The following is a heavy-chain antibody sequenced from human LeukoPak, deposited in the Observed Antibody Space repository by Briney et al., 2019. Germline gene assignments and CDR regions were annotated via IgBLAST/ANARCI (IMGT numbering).Heavy chain of an antibody. D-gene: IGHD5-24*01. CDR2: ISSSDTTI. CDR1: GFTFTSYE. Sequence: GGSLRLSCAASGFTFTSYEMNWVRQAPGKGLEWVSYISSSDTTIYYADSVKGRFTISRDYAKNSLYLQMISLRVEDTAVYYCARVTGGREVDYWGQGTLVTVSS. J-gene: IGHJ4*02. V-gene: IGHV3-48*03. CDR3: ARVTGGREVDY.